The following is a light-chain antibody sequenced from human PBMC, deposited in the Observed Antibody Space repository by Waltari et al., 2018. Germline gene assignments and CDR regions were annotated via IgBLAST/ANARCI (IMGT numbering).Light chain of an antibody. CDR1: TNDIGSYDY. CDR3: SSYVASRIV. Sequence: QSALTQPPSASGSPEQSVTLSCTGTTNDIGSYDYVSWYQHHPGKAPKLIIYEVSNRPSGVSKRFSGSKSGSTASLTVSALQVEDEAIYYCSSYVASRIVFGGGTRLTVL. CDR2: EVS. J-gene: IGLJ2*01. V-gene: IGLV2-8*01.